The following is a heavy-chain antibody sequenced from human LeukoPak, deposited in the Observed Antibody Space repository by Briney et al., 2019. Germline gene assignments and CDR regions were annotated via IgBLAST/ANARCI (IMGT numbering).Heavy chain of an antibody. Sequence: GGSLRLSCAASGFTFSSYAMSWVRQAPRKGLEWVSAISGSGGSTYYADSVKGRFTISRDNSKNTLYLQMNSLRAEDTAVYYCAKDDWFGELGYFDYWGRGTLVTVSS. D-gene: IGHD3-10*01. CDR1: GFTFSSYA. V-gene: IGHV3-23*01. CDR2: ISGSGGST. CDR3: AKDDWFGELGYFDY. J-gene: IGHJ4*02.